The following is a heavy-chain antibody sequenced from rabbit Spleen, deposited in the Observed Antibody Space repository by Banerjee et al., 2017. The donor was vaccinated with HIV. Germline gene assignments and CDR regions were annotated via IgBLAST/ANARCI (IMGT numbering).Heavy chain of an antibody. V-gene: IGHV1S43*01. CDR1: GIDFSNYFY. CDR2: IYTRDGST. D-gene: IGHD6-1*01. J-gene: IGHJ6*01. Sequence: QEQLEESGGGLVKPGGSLTLTCKASGIDFSNYFYMYWVRQAPGKGLELIAWIYTRDGSTYYASWVNGRFTISRSTSLNTVDLKMTSLTAADTATYFCARASSGAGATGYGYWGLWGPGTLVTVS. CDR3: ARASSGAGATGYGYWGL.